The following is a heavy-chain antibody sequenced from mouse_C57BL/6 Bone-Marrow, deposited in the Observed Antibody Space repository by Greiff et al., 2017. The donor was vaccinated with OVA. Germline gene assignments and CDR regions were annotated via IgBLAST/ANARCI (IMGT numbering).Heavy chain of an antibody. CDR3: ARSVLYAMDY. CDR2: IYPRSGNT. D-gene: IGHD1-1*01. V-gene: IGHV1-81*01. CDR1: GYTFTSYG. Sequence: VQLQQSGAELARPGASVKLSCKASGYTFTSYGISWVKQRTGQGLEWIGEIYPRSGNTYYNEKFKGKATLAADKSSSTSYMELRSLPSEDSAVYFCARSVLYAMDYWGQGTSVTVSS. J-gene: IGHJ4*01.